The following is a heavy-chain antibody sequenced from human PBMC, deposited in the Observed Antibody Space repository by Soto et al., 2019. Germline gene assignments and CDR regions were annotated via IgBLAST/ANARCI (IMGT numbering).Heavy chain of an antibody. CDR1: GGSISQYY. D-gene: IGHD3-10*02. CDR2: IYSGGSH. J-gene: IGHJ4*02. V-gene: IGHV4-4*07. Sequence: QVQLQESGPGLVKPSETLSLSCGDSGGSISQYYWSWIRQPAEKGLKWIGRIYSGGSHNYNPSLDCRVTMSVAKSKNRYSLGLSAATAADTTLYSCARGPRVFGDVSLGFWSQGARVTV. CDR3: ARGPRVFGDVSLGF.